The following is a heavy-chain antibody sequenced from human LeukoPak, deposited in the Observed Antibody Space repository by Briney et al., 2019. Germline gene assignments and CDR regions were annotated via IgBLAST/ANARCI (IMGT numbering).Heavy chain of an antibody. D-gene: IGHD6-19*01. CDR1: GYTFTGYY. J-gene: IGHJ4*02. V-gene: IGHV1-2*02. Sequence: ASVKVSCKASGYTFTGYYMHWVRQPPGQGLEWMGWINPNTGDTHYAQRFQGRVTMTRDTTINTAYMELNRLTSDDTAVYYCASYPRYSSSPSLDYWGQGTLVTVSS. CDR2: INPNTGDT. CDR3: ASYPRYSSSPSLDY.